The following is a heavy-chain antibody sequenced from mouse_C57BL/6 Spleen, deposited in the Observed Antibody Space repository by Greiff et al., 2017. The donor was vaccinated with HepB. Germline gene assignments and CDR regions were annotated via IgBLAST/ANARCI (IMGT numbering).Heavy chain of an antibody. D-gene: IGHD1-1*01. CDR3: SHYYGSSNY. Sequence: QVQLQQSGAELVRPGASVTLSCKASGYTFTDYEMHWVKQTPVHGLEWIGAIDPETGGTAYNQKFKGKAILTADKSSSTAYMELRSLTSEDSAVYDCSHYYGSSNYWGQGTTLTVSS. CDR1: GYTFTDYE. J-gene: IGHJ2*01. V-gene: IGHV1-15*01. CDR2: IDPETGGT.